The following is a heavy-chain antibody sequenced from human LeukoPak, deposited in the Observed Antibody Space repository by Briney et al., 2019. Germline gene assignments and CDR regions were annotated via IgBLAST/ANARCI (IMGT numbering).Heavy chain of an antibody. CDR1: GYSFTSYW. J-gene: IGHJ4*02. V-gene: IGHV5-51*01. D-gene: IGHD5-24*01. CDR2: IYPGDSDT. Sequence: GESLKISCQGSGYSFTSYWIGWVRQIPGKGLEWMGIIYPGDSDTRYSPSFQGQVTISADKSISTAYLQWSSLKASDTAMYYCVRHSDGYNPDYWGQGTLVTVSS. CDR3: VRHSDGYNPDY.